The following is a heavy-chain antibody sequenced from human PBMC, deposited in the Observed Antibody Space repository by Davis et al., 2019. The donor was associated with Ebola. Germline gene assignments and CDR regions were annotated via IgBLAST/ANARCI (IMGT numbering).Heavy chain of an antibody. CDR1: GYSFTSYW. CDR2: IYPGDSYT. J-gene: IGHJ5*02. V-gene: IGHV5-51*01. CDR3: ARQYDPLAVAGT. D-gene: IGHD6-19*01. Sequence: GGSLRLSCKGSGYSFTSYWIGWVRQMPGKGLEWMGIIYPGDSYTNYSPSFQGHVTISADKSISTAYLQWSSLKASDTAMYYCARQYDPLAVAGTWGQGTLVTVSS.